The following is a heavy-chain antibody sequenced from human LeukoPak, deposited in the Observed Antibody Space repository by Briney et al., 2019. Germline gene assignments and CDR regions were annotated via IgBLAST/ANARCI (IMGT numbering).Heavy chain of an antibody. D-gene: IGHD3-3*01. V-gene: IGHV3-7*01. CDR1: GFTFSSYW. CDR2: IKQDGSEK. J-gene: IGHJ3*02. CDR3: ARDRSAYYDFWSGYENDAFDI. Sequence: GGSLRLSCAASGFTFSSYWMSWVRQAPGKGLEWVANIKQDGSEKYYVDSVKGRFTISRDNAKNSLYLQMNSLRAEDTAVYYCARDRSAYYDFWSGYENDAFDIWGQGTMVTVSS.